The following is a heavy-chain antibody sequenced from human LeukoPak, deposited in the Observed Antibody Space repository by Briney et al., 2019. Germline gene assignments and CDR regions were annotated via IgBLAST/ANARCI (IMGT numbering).Heavy chain of an antibody. CDR1: GFTFSSYW. J-gene: IGHJ4*02. V-gene: IGHV3-74*01. CDR2: INSDGSST. CDR3: ARARDIVATIGADY. D-gene: IGHD5-12*01. Sequence: AGGSLRLSCAASGFTFSSYWMHWVRQAPGKGLVWVSRINSDGSSTSYADSVKGRFTISRDNAKNTLYPQMNSLRAEDTAVYYCARARDIVATIGADYWGQGTLVTVSS.